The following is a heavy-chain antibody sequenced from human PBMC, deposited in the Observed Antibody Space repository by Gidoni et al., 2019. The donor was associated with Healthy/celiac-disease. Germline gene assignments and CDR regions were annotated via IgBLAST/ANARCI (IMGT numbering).Heavy chain of an antibody. CDR3: ARGRGYYDSSGYYYYYYGMDV. Sequence: QVQLQQWGAGLLKPSETLSLTCAVYGGSFSGYYWSWIRQPPGKGLEWIGEINHSGSTNYNPSLKSRVTISVDTSKNQFSLKLSSVTAADTAVYYCARGRGYYDSSGYYYYYYGMDVWGQGTTVTVSS. D-gene: IGHD3-22*01. V-gene: IGHV4-34*01. J-gene: IGHJ6*02. CDR2: INHSGST. CDR1: GGSFSGYY.